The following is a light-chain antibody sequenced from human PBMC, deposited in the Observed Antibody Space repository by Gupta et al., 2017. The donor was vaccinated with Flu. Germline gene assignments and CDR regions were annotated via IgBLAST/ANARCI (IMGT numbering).Light chain of an antibody. CDR2: GAF. J-gene: IGKJ3*01. Sequence: ETVLTQSPGTLSLSPGETATLSCMASETVYADYVSWFQQKPGQAPRLVIYGAFSRPIGVPDRFTDVGSETNFTLTITGLQPDDFAVYYCQQYGNSPRTFGPGTRLDVK. CDR3: QQYGNSPRT. V-gene: IGKV3-20*01. CDR1: ETVYADY.